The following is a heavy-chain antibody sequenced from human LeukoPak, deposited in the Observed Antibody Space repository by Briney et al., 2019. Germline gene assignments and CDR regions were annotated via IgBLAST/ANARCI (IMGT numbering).Heavy chain of an antibody. D-gene: IGHD4-23*01. J-gene: IGHJ4*02. V-gene: IGHV4-34*01. CDR1: GGSFSGYY. CDR2: INHSGST. CDR3: ARRKIYGGLYYFDY. Sequence: SETLSLTCAVYGGSFSGYYWSWIRQPPGKGLEWIGEINHSGSTNYNPSLKSRVTISVDTSKNQFSLKLSSVTAADTAVYYGARRKIYGGLYYFDYWGQGTLVTVSS.